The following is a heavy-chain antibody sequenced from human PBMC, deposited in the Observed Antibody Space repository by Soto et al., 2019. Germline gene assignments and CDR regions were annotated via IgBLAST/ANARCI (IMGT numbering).Heavy chain of an antibody. V-gene: IGHV1-58*02. D-gene: IGHD3-3*01. J-gene: IGHJ6*02. CDR3: AAGRPILYYYYGMDV. Sequence: SVKVSCKASGFTFTSSAMQWVRQARGQRLEWIGWIVVGSGNTNYAQKFQERVTITRDMSTSTAYMELSSLRSEDTAVYYCAAGRPILYYYYGMDVWGQGTTVTVSS. CDR2: IVVGSGNT. CDR1: GFTFTSSA.